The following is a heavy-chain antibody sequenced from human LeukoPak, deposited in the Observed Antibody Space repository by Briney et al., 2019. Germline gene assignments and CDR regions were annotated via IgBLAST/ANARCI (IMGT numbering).Heavy chain of an antibody. V-gene: IGHV1-24*01. Sequence: ASVKVSCTVSGYTLTELSMHWVRQAPGKRLEWVGGFDPEDDETIYAQKFQGRVTMTEDTSTDAAYRDLSSLRSEDTAVYYCANSGRGSFDYWGQGTLVTGSS. J-gene: IGHJ4*02. CDR2: FDPEDDET. D-gene: IGHD1-26*01. CDR1: GYTLTELS. CDR3: ANSGRGSFDY.